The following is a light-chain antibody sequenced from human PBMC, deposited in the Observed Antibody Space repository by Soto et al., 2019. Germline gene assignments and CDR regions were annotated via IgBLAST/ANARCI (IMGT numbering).Light chain of an antibody. V-gene: IGKV3-15*01. J-gene: IGKJ4*01. CDR3: QQYDNLRLT. CDR2: GAS. Sequence: EIVMTQSPATLSVSPGERATLSCRASQSVSSNLAWYQQKPGQAPSLLIFGASARATGIPARFSGSGSGTEFTLTISSLQSEDFATYYCQQYDNLRLTFGGGTKVEIK. CDR1: QSVSSN.